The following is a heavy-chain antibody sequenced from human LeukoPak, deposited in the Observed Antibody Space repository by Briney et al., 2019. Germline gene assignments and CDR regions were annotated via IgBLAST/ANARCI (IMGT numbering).Heavy chain of an antibody. V-gene: IGHV3-53*01. D-gene: IGHD3-10*01. CDR2: IYSGGST. CDR3: AKPPYYGSGSYYLDYFDY. Sequence: GGSLRLSCAASGFIVSSDYMIWVRQAPGKGLDWVSVIYSGGSTHYADSVKGRFTISRDNSKNTLFLQMNSLRAEDTAVYYCAKPPYYGSGSYYLDYFDYWGQGTLVTVSS. CDR1: GFIVSSDY. J-gene: IGHJ4*02.